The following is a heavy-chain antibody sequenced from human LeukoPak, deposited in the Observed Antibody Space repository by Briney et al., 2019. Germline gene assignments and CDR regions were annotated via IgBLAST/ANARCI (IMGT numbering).Heavy chain of an antibody. CDR2: LDYSGGT. D-gene: IGHD5-18*01. CDR1: GASMRNSDYY. CDR3: ARRCNKGPYSYITNDY. V-gene: IGHV4-39*01. J-gene: IGHJ4*02. Sequence: PSETLSLTCTVPGASMRNSDYYSGWIRQAPGKGLEWIGSLDYSGGTYYSPSLKGRVTIAVDTSQKQVSLKVNSVTAADTAVYFCARRCNKGPYSYITNDYGGEGTVVTVSA.